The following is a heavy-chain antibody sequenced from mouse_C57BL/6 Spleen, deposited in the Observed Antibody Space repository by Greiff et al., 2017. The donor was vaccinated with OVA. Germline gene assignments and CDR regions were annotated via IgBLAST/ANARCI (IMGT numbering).Heavy chain of an antibody. V-gene: IGHV2-2*01. CDR2: IWSGGST. Sequence: QVQLQQSGPGLVQPSQSLSITCTVSGFSLTSYGVHWVRQSPGKGLEWLGVIWSGGSTDYNAAFISRLSISKDKSKSQVFFKMNSLQADDTAIYYGARNAITTVVAYYAMDDWGQGTSVTVSS. D-gene: IGHD1-1*01. J-gene: IGHJ4*01. CDR1: GFSLTSYG. CDR3: ARNAITTVVAYYAMDD.